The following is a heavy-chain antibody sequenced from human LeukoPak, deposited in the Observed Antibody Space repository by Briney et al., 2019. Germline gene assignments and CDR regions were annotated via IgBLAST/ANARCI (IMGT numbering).Heavy chain of an antibody. V-gene: IGHV4-61*09. Sequence: PSETLSLTCTVSGYSISSGTYFWSWIRQPAGKGLEWLGHIYSSGSTNYNPSLKSRVTMSVDTSKNQFSLKLSSVTAADTAVYYCARSYCSNTTCYVGVLGYWGQGTLVTVSS. CDR1: GYSISSGTYF. CDR3: ARSYCSNTTCYVGVLGY. J-gene: IGHJ4*02. CDR2: IYSSGST. D-gene: IGHD2-2*01.